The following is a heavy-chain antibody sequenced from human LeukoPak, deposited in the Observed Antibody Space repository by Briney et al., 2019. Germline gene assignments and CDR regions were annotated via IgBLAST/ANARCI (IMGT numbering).Heavy chain of an antibody. D-gene: IGHD5-18*01. Sequence: ASVKVSCKASGGTFSSYAISWVRQAPGQGLEWMGGIIPIFGTANYAQKLQGRVTITADKSTSTAYMELSSLRSEDTAVYYCARGGVDTAMATADWFDPWGQGTLVTVSS. CDR2: IIPIFGTA. CDR3: ARGGVDTAMATADWFDP. J-gene: IGHJ5*02. V-gene: IGHV1-69*06. CDR1: GGTFSSYA.